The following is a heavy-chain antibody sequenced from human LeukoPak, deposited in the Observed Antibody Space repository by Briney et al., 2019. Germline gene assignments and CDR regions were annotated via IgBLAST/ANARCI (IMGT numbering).Heavy chain of an antibody. CDR3: ARERVAPGSYYYYGMDV. D-gene: IGHD3-10*01. Sequence: PSETLSLTCTVSVGSISTYYWNWIRQTPGKGLEWIGYIHYSGTTNYNPSLKSRVTILVVTSKNQFSLRLSSVSAADTAVYYCARERVAPGSYYYYGMDVWGQGTTVTVSS. V-gene: IGHV4-59*01. CDR2: IHYSGTT. J-gene: IGHJ6*02. CDR1: VGSISTYY.